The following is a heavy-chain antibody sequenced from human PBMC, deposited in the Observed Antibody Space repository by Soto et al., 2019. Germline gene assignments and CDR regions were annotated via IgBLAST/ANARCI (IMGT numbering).Heavy chain of an antibody. CDR1: GGSISGGGFS. D-gene: IGHD3-10*01. Sequence: PSETLSLTCAVSGGSISGGGFSWNWIRQSPGKGLEWIGYIYPSGTSYYNPSLKSRVTISVDKSQNQFSLRLSSMTAADTAVYYCARGHYFGSGSTDWGHGTLVTVSS. V-gene: IGHV4-30-2*06. CDR2: IYPSGTS. CDR3: ARGHYFGSGSTD. J-gene: IGHJ4*01.